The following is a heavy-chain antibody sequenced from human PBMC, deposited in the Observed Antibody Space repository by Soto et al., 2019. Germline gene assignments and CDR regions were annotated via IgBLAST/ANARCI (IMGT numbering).Heavy chain of an antibody. J-gene: IGHJ3*02. D-gene: IGHD1-26*01. CDR3: ARDRWELRGNAFDI. CDR1: GFTFSSYS. CDR2: ISSSSSTI. V-gene: IGHV3-48*02. Sequence: GGSLRLSCAASGFTFSSYSMNWVRQAPGKGLEWVSYISSSSSTIYYADSVKGRFTISRDNAKNSLYLQMNSLRDEDTAVYYCARDRWELRGNAFDIWGQGTTVTVSS.